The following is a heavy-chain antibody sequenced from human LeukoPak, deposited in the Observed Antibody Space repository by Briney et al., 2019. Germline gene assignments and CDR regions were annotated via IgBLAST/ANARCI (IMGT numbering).Heavy chain of an antibody. D-gene: IGHD1-26*01. V-gene: IGHV3-23*01. CDR2: IGCSGGGT. CDR3: AKDLGRYRNNFFDY. J-gene: IGHJ4*02. CDR1: GFTFSSSA. Sequence: GGSLRLSCAASGFTFSSSAMSGVRQAPDKGLEWGSTIGCSGGGTYYADSVKGRFTISRDDSKNTLYLQMNSLRADDPAVYYCAKDLGRYRNNFFDYWGQGNLLTVSS.